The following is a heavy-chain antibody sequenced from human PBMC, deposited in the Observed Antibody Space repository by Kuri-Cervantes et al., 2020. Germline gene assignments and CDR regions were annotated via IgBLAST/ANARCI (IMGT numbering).Heavy chain of an antibody. CDR3: ARWKYYYGSGTRYNWFDP. V-gene: IGHV1-18*01. D-gene: IGHD3-10*01. CDR2: ISAYNGDT. CDR1: GYTFTSYG. Sequence: ASVKVSCKASGYTFTSYGISWVRQAPGQGLEWMGWISAYNGDTNYAQKFQGRVTITTDESTSTAYMELSSLRSEDTAVYYCARWKYYYGSGTRYNWFDPWGQGTLVTVSS. J-gene: IGHJ5*02.